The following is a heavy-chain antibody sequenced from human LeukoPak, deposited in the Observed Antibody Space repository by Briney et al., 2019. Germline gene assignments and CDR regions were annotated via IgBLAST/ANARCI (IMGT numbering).Heavy chain of an antibody. CDR3: ARVRGSMIVVVITPLNAFDI. V-gene: IGHV4-59*12. Sequence: SETLSLTCTVSGGSISSYYWSWIRQPPGKGLEWIGYIYYSGSTNYNPSLKSRVTISVDTSKNQFSLKLSSVTAADTAVYYCARVRGSMIVVVITPLNAFDIWGQGTMVTVSS. J-gene: IGHJ3*02. CDR2: IYYSGST. CDR1: GGSISSYY. D-gene: IGHD3-22*01.